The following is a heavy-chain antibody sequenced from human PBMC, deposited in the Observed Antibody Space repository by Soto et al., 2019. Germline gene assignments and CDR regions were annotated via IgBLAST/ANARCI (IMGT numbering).Heavy chain of an antibody. J-gene: IGHJ2*01. V-gene: IGHV4-34*01. Sequence: QVQLQQWDTGLLRPSETLSLTCAVYGGSFSGYYWSWIRQPPGKGLEWIAEINHRGSTKYNPSLKRRVTLSVDTSKNQFSLKLTSVTAADTAVYYCARGDTDNWYFDLWGRGTLVTVSS. D-gene: IGHD5-18*01. CDR2: INHRGST. CDR1: GGSFSGYY. CDR3: ARGDTDNWYFDL.